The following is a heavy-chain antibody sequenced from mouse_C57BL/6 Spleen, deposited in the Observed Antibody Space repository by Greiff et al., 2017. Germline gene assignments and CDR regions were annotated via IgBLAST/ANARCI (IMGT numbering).Heavy chain of an antibody. CDR3: ARYTTVVAPFDY. CDR1: GYAFSSSW. CDR2: IYPGDGDT. Sequence: QVQLQQSGPELVKPGASVKISCKASGYAFSSSWMNWVKQRPGKGLEWIGRIYPGDGDTNYNGKFKGKATLTADKSSSTAYMQLSSLTSEDSAVYFCARYTTVVAPFDYWGQGITLTVSS. V-gene: IGHV1-82*01. D-gene: IGHD1-1*01. J-gene: IGHJ2*01.